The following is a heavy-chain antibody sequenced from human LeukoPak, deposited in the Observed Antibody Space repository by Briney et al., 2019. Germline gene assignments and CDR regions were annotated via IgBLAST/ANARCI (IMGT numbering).Heavy chain of an antibody. J-gene: IGHJ4*02. CDR2: IYYSGSP. CDR3: ARGWGIAAADYFDY. V-gene: IGHV4-59*01. CDR1: GGSISSYY. Sequence: SETLSLTCTVSGGSISSYYWSWIRQPPGKGLEWIGYIYYSGSPNYNPSLKSRVTVSVDTSKNQFSLKLSSVTAADTAVYYCARGWGIAAADYFDYWGQGTLVTVSS. D-gene: IGHD6-13*01.